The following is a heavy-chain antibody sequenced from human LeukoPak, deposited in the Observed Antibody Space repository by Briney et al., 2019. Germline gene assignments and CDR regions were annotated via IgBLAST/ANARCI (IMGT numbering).Heavy chain of an antibody. CDR2: ISSSGSTI. CDR1: GSTFSDYY. D-gene: IGHD3-16*02. J-gene: IGHJ5*02. Sequence: GGSLRLSCAASGSTFSDYYMSWIRQAPGKGLEWVSYISSSGSTIYYADSVKGRFTISRDNAKNSLYLQMNSLRAEDTAVYYCAIRKVYVWGSYRYNWFDPWGQGTLVTVSS. V-gene: IGHV3-11*01. CDR3: AIRKVYVWGSYRYNWFDP.